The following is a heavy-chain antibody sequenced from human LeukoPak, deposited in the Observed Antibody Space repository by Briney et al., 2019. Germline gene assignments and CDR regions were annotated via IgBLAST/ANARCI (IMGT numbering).Heavy chain of an antibody. CDR2: IKQDGSEK. J-gene: IGHJ3*02. CDR1: RFTFSNYW. V-gene: IGHV3-7*01. D-gene: IGHD6-13*01. CDR3: AREGSSSPPEYDALDI. Sequence: GGSLRLSCAASRFTFSNYWMSWVRQAPGKGLEWVANIKQDGSEKYYVDSVKGRFTISRDNAKNSLYLQMNSLRAEDTAVYYCAREGSSSPPEYDALDIWGQGTMVTVSS.